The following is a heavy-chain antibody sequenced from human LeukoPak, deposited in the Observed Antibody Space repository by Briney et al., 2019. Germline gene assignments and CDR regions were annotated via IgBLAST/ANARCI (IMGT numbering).Heavy chain of an antibody. V-gene: IGHV3-23*01. D-gene: IGHD6-19*01. CDR2: ISESGSHT. CDR1: GFTFNNYV. Sequence: GGSLRLSCAASGFTFNNYVMNWVRQAPGKGLEWVSGISESGSHTYYADSVKGRFTISRDNSKSTLYLQMNSLRVEDTALYYCRSGYTSGWYRPDYWGQGTLVTVSS. CDR3: RSGYTSGWYRPDY. J-gene: IGHJ4*02.